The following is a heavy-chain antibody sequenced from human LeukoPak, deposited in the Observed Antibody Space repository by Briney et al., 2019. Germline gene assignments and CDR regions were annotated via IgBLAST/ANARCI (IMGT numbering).Heavy chain of an antibody. CDR3: ARAGGYGAIDY. CDR1: GFTFSSYS. D-gene: IGHD5-12*01. CDR2: ISSSSSYI. J-gene: IGHJ4*02. V-gene: IGHV3-21*01. Sequence: GGSLRLSCAASGFTFSSYSMNWVRQAPGKGLEWVSSISSSSSYIYYADSVKGRFTISRDNAKNSLYLQMNSLTAEDTAFYYCARAGGYGAIDYWGQGTLVTVSS.